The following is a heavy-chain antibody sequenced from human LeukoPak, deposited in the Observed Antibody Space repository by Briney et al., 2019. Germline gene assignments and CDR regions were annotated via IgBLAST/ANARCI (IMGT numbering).Heavy chain of an antibody. V-gene: IGHV3-53*01. D-gene: IGHD1-26*01. CDR1: DFTVSSNY. J-gene: IGHJ3*01. CDR3: ATSVVGATNAFDV. CDR2: IYSGGTT. Sequence: PGGSLRLSCAASDFTVSSNYMNWVRQAPGKGLEWVSVIYSGGTTFYADSVKGRFTISRDFSKNTLYLQMSGLRAEDTAIYYCATSVVGATNAFDVWGQGTMVTVSP.